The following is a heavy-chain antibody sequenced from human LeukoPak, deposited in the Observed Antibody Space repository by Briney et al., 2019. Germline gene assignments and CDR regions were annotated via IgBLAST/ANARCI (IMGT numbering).Heavy chain of an antibody. CDR3: ATDLGDCSSTSCYAFDI. CDR2: FDPEDGET. CDR1: GYTLTELS. V-gene: IGHV1-24*01. D-gene: IGHD2-2*01. J-gene: IGHJ3*02. Sequence: GASVKVSCKVSGYTLTELSMHWVRQAPGKGLEWMGGFDPEDGETIYAQKFQGRVTMTEDTSTDTAYMELSSLRSEDTAVYYCATDLGDCSSTSCYAFDIWGQGTMVTVSS.